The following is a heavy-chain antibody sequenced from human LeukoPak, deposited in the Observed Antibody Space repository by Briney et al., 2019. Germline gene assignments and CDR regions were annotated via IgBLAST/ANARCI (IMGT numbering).Heavy chain of an antibody. Sequence: SETLSLTCTVSGGSISSGSYYWSWIRQPAGKGLEWIGRIYTSGSTNYNPSLKSRVTISVDTSKNQFSLKLSSVTAADTAVYYCARVSNSPNWFDPWGQGTLVTVSS. CDR2: IYTSGST. CDR1: GGSISSGSYY. J-gene: IGHJ5*02. CDR3: ARVSNSPNWFDP. D-gene: IGHD4-11*01. V-gene: IGHV4-61*02.